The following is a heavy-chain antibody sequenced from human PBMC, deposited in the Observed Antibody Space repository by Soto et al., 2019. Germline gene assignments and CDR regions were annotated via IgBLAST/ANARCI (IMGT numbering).Heavy chain of an antibody. V-gene: IGHV4-31*03. D-gene: IGHD6-19*01. CDR3: ARGQWLAIRAFDI. CDR2: IYCSGNS. Sequence: SETLSLTCTVSGGSISSGVYYWSWIRHHPGKGLEWIAYIYCSGNSYYSPSLKSRLTISVDTSKNQFSLNLSSVTAADTAVYYCARGQWLAIRAFDIWGQGTMVTVSS. J-gene: IGHJ3*02. CDR1: GGSISSGVYY.